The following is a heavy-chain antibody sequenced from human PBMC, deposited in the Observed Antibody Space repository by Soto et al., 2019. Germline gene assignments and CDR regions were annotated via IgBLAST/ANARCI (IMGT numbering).Heavy chain of an antibody. CDR3: ASFWLSDYHFDY. CDR1: GASVSSPTYY. CDR2: IYHSGST. J-gene: IGHJ4*02. V-gene: IGHV4-61*01. Sequence: SETLSLTCAVSGASVSSPTYYWSWIRQPPGKGLEWLGNIYHSGSTHYNPSLKSRATVSLDTSKNQFSLKLSSVTAAYTAVFYCASFWLSDYHFDYWGQGTLVTVSS. D-gene: IGHD3-3*01.